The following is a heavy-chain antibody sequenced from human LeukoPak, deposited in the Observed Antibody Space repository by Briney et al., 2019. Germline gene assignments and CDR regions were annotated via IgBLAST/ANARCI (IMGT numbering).Heavy chain of an antibody. Sequence: GSLNLSCEPSGFSFSSYEMNWVRRAPGKGLEWVSYIGSTTNSIYYADSVKGRFTISRDNAKKSLHLQMNSLRAEDTAVYYCARDEYSGLYYYMDVWGKGTTVTVSS. CDR3: ARDEYSGLYYYMDV. D-gene: IGHD5-12*01. CDR2: IGSTTNSI. V-gene: IGHV3-48*03. CDR1: GFSFSSYE. J-gene: IGHJ6*03.